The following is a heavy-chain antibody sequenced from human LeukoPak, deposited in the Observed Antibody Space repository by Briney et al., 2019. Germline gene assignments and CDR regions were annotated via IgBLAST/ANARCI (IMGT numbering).Heavy chain of an antibody. J-gene: IGHJ4*02. CDR2: ITGSGTGT. CDR3: ARRTSGSSDQ. Sequence: PGGSLRLSCAASAFTFSSYDMNWVRQAPGKGLEWVSTITGSGTGTFYADSVKGRFTISRDNSKNTLYLQMDTLRAEDTAVYYCARRTSGSSDQWGQGILVTVSS. V-gene: IGHV3-23*01. D-gene: IGHD3-22*01. CDR1: AFTFSSYD.